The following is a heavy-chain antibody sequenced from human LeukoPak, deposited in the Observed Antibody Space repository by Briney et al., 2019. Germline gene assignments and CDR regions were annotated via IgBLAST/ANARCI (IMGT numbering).Heavy chain of an antibody. Sequence: SETLSLTCTVSGGSISSYYWSWIRQPPGKGLEWIGYIYYSGSTNYNPSLKSRVTISVDTSKNQFSLKLSSVTAADTAVYYCARVRYYDSSGYYYYFDYWGQGTLVTASS. CDR1: GGSISSYY. D-gene: IGHD3-22*01. J-gene: IGHJ4*02. CDR2: IYYSGST. CDR3: ARVRYYDSSGYYYYFDY. V-gene: IGHV4-59*01.